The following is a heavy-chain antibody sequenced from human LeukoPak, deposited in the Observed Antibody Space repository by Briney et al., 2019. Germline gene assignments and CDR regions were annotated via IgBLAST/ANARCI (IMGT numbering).Heavy chain of an antibody. V-gene: IGHV3-21*01. CDR1: GFTFSNYW. Sequence: GGSLRLSCAASGFTFSNYWMSWVRQAPGKGLEWVSSISSSSSYIYYADSVKGRFTISRDNAKNSLYLQMNSLRAEDTAVYYCARDLPLDIVLMVYALDYWGQGTLVTVSS. CDR2: ISSSSSYI. J-gene: IGHJ4*02. CDR3: ARDLPLDIVLMVYALDY. D-gene: IGHD2-8*01.